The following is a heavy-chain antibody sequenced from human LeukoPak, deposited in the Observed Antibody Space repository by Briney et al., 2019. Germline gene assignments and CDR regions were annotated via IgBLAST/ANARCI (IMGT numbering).Heavy chain of an antibody. CDR2: ISGSGGST. D-gene: IGHD3-10*01. CDR1: GFTFSSYA. J-gene: IGHJ4*02. V-gene: IGHV3-23*01. CDR3: AKGLVLLWFGELSPFDY. Sequence: GGSLRLSCAASGFTFSSYAMSWVRQAPGKGLERVSAISGSGGSTYYADSVKGRFTISRDNSKNTLYLQMNSLRAEDTAVYYCAKGLVLLWFGELSPFDYWGQGTLVTVSS.